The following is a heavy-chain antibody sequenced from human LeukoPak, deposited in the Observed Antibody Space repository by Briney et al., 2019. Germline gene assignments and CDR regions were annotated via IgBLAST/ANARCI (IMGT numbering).Heavy chain of an antibody. J-gene: IGHJ4*02. CDR1: GGSISSYY. V-gene: IGHV4-59*01. CDR2: IYYSGST. D-gene: IGHD3-22*01. CDR3: ARVRDSSGYYHFDY. Sequence: SETLSLTCTVSGGSISSYYWSWIRQPPGKGLEWIGYIYYSGSTNYNPSLKSRVTISVDTSKNQFSLKLSSVTAADTAVYYCARVRDSSGYYHFDYWGQGTLVTVSS.